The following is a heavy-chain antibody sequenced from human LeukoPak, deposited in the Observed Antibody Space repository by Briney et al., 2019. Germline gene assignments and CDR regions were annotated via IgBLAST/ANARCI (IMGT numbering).Heavy chain of an antibody. J-gene: IGHJ6*02. CDR3: ARGLSVRGYYYYYYGMDV. D-gene: IGHD3-10*01. Sequence: GGSLRLSCAASRFTFSSYAMHWVRQAPGKGLEWVAVISYDGSNKYYADSVKGRFTISRDNSKNTLYLQMNSLRAEDTALYYCARGLSVRGYYYYYYGMDVWGQGTTVTVSS. CDR2: ISYDGSNK. V-gene: IGHV3-30-3*01. CDR1: RFTFSSYA.